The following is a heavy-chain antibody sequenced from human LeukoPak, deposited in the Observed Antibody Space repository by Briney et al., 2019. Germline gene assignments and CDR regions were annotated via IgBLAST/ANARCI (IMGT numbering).Heavy chain of an antibody. CDR1: GYTFTGYY. V-gene: IGHV1-2*02. Sequence: ASVKVSCKASGYTFTGYYMHWVRQAPGQGLGWMGWINPNSGGTNYAQKFQGRVTMTRDTSISTAYMELSRLRSDDTAVYYCARSRIVGATIPGDYWGQGTLVTVSS. J-gene: IGHJ4*02. D-gene: IGHD1-26*01. CDR2: INPNSGGT. CDR3: ARSRIVGATIPGDY.